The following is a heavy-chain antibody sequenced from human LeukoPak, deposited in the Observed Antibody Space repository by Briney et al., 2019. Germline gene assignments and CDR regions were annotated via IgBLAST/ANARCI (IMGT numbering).Heavy chain of an antibody. Sequence: PSETLSLTCAVYGGSFSGHYWSWIRQSPGKGLEWIGETYHSGSTNHNPSLKSRVTISLDTSKNQFSLKLSSVTAADTAVYYCARAVRGVIRYYYYYYMDVWGKGTTVTISS. D-gene: IGHD3-10*02. CDR1: GGSFSGHY. CDR2: TYHSGST. CDR3: ARAVRGVIRYYYYYYMDV. V-gene: IGHV4-34*01. J-gene: IGHJ6*03.